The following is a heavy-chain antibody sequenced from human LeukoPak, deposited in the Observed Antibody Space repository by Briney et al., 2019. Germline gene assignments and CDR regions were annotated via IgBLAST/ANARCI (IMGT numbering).Heavy chain of an antibody. Sequence: GGSLRLSCAASGFTFSSYGMHWVRQAPGKGLEWVAFIRYDGSDKYYADSVKGRFTISRDNSKSTLYLQMNSLRAEDTAVYYCAKGVTMIVAPDDYWGQGTLVTVSS. CDR3: AKGVTMIVAPDDY. CDR2: IRYDGSDK. CDR1: GFTFSSYG. D-gene: IGHD3-22*01. J-gene: IGHJ4*02. V-gene: IGHV3-30*02.